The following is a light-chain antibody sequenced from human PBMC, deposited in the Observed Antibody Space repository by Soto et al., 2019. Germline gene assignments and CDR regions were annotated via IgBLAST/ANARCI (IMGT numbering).Light chain of an antibody. CDR2: WAS. V-gene: IGKV4-1*01. J-gene: IGKJ4*02. Sequence: DILMTQSPDSLVVSLGERATINCKSSQSVLYIPTNKNYLAWYQQKPGQPPKLLIYWASTRESGVPDRFSGSGSGTDFTLTISGLQAEDVAVYYCQQYFTTPRLGFGGGTKVEIK. CDR3: QQYFTTPRLG. CDR1: QSVLYIPTNKNY.